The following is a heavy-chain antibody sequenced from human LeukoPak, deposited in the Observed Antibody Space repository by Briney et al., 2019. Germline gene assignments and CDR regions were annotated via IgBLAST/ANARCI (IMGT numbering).Heavy chain of an antibody. J-gene: IGHJ6*02. CDR1: GGSISSSNW. Sequence: SGTLSLTCAVSGGSISSSNWWSWVRQPPGKGLEWIGEIYHSGSTNYNPSLKSRVTISVDKSKNQFSLRLTSVIAADTAVYYCARLTYYGSGSGYYYYGIDVWGQGTTVTVSS. CDR2: IYHSGST. V-gene: IGHV4-4*02. CDR3: ARLTYYGSGSGYYYYGIDV. D-gene: IGHD3-10*01.